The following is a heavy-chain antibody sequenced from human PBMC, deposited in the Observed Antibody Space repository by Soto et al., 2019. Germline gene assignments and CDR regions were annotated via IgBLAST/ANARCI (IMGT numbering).Heavy chain of an antibody. D-gene: IGHD2-2*01. CDR1: GYSFTSYW. Sequence: PGESLKISCKGSGYSFTSYWIGWVRQMPGKGLEWMGIIYPGDSGTRYSPSFQGQVTISADKSISTAYLQWSSLKASDTAMYYCARLSKYCSSTSCRLHYYYYGMDVWGQGTTVTV. J-gene: IGHJ6*02. CDR2: IYPGDSGT. CDR3: ARLSKYCSSTSCRLHYYYYGMDV. V-gene: IGHV5-51*01.